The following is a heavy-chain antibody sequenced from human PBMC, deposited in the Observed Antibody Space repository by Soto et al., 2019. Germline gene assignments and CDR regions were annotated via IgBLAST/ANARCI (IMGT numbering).Heavy chain of an antibody. Sequence: DVQLVASGGGVVQPGGSLRVSCAASGFTFSSYWMNWVRQPPGKGLEWVVNIKQDGSEKYSVDSVKGRFTISRDNAKNSLCLQMNSLRAEDTAVYYCARQYGLGREEPLAYWGQGVLVTVSS. J-gene: IGHJ4*02. CDR1: GFTFSSYW. CDR2: IKQDGSEK. CDR3: ARQYGLGREEPLAY. V-gene: IGHV3-7*03. D-gene: IGHD1-26*01.